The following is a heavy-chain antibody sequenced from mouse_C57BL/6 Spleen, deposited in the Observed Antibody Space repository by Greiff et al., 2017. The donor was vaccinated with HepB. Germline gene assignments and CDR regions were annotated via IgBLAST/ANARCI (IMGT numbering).Heavy chain of an antibody. J-gene: IGHJ2*01. V-gene: IGHV1-26*01. CDR1: GYTFTDYY. D-gene: IGHD4-1*01. Sequence: EVQLQQSGPELVKPGASVKISCKASGYTFTDYYMNWVKQSHGKSLEWIGDINPNNGGTSYNQKFKGKATLTVDKSSSTAYMELRSLTSEDSAVYYCARWSNWEGEAYYFDYWGQGTTLTVSS. CDR3: ARWSNWEGEAYYFDY. CDR2: INPNNGGT.